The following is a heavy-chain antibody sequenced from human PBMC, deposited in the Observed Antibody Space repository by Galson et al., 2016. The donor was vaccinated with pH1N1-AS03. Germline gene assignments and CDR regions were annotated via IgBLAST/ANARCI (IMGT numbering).Heavy chain of an antibody. CDR2: IRNGGGTI. J-gene: IGHJ4*02. D-gene: IGHD3-9*01. CDR3: AKVTRERSIDMDFEH. V-gene: IGHV3-23*01. CDR1: GFTFSNYA. Sequence: SLRLSCAASGFTFSNYAMSWVRQAPGKGPEWVSAIRNGGGTIWYAGSVKGRFTISRDDSKNTLYLQMNSLRVGDTALYYCAKVTRERSIDMDFEHWGQGTPVTVSP.